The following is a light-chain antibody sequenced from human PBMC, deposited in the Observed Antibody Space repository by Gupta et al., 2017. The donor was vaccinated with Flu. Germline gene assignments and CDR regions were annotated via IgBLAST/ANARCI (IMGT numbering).Light chain of an antibody. CDR2: DAT. CDR1: QSVSNF. J-gene: IGKJ5*01. Sequence: ASQSVSNFLGWYQQKPGQAPRLLIYDATIRATGIPARFSGSGSGTDFTLTISSLEPEDFVVYYCLQRSDWPITFGQGTRLEIK. CDR3: LQRSDWPIT. V-gene: IGKV3-11*01.